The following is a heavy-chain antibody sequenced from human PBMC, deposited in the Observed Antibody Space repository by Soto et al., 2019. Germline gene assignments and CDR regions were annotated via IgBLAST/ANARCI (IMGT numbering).Heavy chain of an antibody. J-gene: IGHJ4*02. CDR3: AGQLWDTDY. Sequence: EVQLLESGGGLVQPGGSQILSCAASRFTFSDYGMSWVRQAPGKGLEWVSSINNAGVNTHYAGSVEGRFTISRDNSKNTLYLLMHSLRAEDTAIYYCAGQLWDTDYWGQGTLVTVSS. CDR2: INNAGVNT. D-gene: IGHD3-16*01. CDR1: RFTFSDYG. V-gene: IGHV3-23*01.